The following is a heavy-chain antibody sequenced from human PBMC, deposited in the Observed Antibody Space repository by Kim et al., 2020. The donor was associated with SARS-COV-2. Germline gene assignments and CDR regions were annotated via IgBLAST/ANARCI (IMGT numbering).Heavy chain of an antibody. Sequence: ASVKVSCKASGYTFTSYGISWVRQAPGQGLEWMGWISAYNGNTNYAQKLQGRVTMTTDTSTSTAYMELRSLRSDDTAVYYCARDRVTMIVAPRQPLFDYWGQGTLLTVSS. CDR3: ARDRVTMIVAPRQPLFDY. CDR2: ISAYNGNT. CDR1: GYTFTSYG. V-gene: IGHV1-18*04. J-gene: IGHJ4*02. D-gene: IGHD3-22*01.